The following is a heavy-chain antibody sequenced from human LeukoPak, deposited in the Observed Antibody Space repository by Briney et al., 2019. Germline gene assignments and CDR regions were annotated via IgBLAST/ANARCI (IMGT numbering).Heavy chain of an antibody. CDR2: IYSGGST. J-gene: IGHJ4*02. D-gene: IGHD3-9*01. V-gene: IGHV3-66*01. Sequence: GGSLRLSCAVSGFTVSSNYMSWVRQAPGKGLEWVSVIYSGGSTYYADSVKGRFTISRDNSKNTLYLQMNSLRAEDTAVYYCARDLTYYDILTGYYRNHYFDYWGQGTLVTVSS. CDR3: ARDLTYYDILTGYYRNHYFDY. CDR1: GFTVSSNY.